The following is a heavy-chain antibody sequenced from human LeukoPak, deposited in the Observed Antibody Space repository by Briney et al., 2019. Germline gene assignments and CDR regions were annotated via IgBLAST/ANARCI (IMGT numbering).Heavy chain of an antibody. CDR2: ISAGGGST. CDR1: AFTSSSSA. V-gene: IGHV3-23*01. CDR3: AKGDPPTYYDILTGQDY. Sequence: GRSLRLFCAASAFTSSSSAMSCGRQPPGPGLEWVAGISAGGGSTYYADSVKGRFTISRDNSKNMLYLQLNSLRAEDTAVYYCAKGDPPTYYDILTGQDYWGQGTLVTVSS. D-gene: IGHD3-9*01. J-gene: IGHJ4*02.